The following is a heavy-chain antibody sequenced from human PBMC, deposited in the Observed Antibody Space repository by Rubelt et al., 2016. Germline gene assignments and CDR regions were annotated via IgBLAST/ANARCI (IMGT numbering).Heavy chain of an antibody. CDR3: ARRRRYSGSSYWYFDL. V-gene: IGHV4-34*01. Sequence: QVQLQQWGAGLLKPSETLSLTCAVYGGSFSGYYWSWIRQPPGKGLEWIGEINHSGSNNYNPSLKSRVTISVGTSRNQFSRKLSSGTAADTAVYYCARRRRYSGSSYWYFDLWGRGTLVTVSS. D-gene: IGHD1-26*01. J-gene: IGHJ2*01. CDR1: GGSFSGYY. CDR2: INHSGSN.